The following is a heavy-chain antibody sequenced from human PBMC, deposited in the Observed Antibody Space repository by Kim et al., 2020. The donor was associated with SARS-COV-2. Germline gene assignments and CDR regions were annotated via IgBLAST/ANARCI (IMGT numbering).Heavy chain of an antibody. J-gene: IGHJ4*02. D-gene: IGHD2-15*01. Sequence: ASGKVSCKVSGYTLTELSMHWVRQAPGKGLERMGGFDPKDGETIYAQKFQGRVTMTEDTSTDTAYMELSSLRSEDTAVYYCATGLGGYCSGGSCPKNDYWGQGTLVTVSS. CDR1: GYTLTELS. CDR3: ATGLGGYCSGGSCPKNDY. CDR2: FDPKDGET. V-gene: IGHV1-24*01.